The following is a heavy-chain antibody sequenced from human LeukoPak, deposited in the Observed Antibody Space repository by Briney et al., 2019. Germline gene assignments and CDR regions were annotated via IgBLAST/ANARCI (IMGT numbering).Heavy chain of an antibody. D-gene: IGHD6-19*01. Sequence: SETLSLTCAVYGGSFGGYYWSWVRQPPGKGLEWIGEINDSGSTNYIPSLKSRVTISVDRSKNQFSLWLSSVTAADTAMYYCARHSMYSKSSGCNLWGQGTLVTVSS. CDR1: GGSFGGYY. J-gene: IGHJ1*01. V-gene: IGHV4-34*01. CDR2: INDSGST. CDR3: ARHSMYSKSSGCNL.